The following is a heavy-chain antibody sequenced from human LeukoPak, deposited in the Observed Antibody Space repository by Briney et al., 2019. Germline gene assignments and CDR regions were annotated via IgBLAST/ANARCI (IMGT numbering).Heavy chain of an antibody. Sequence: GGSLRLSCAASGFTFSSYWMHWVRQAPGKGLVWVSRIKTDGSSTAYADSVKGRFTISRDNAKDTLDLQMNSLRDEDTAVYYCVRDGQQQVPFDYWGQGTLVTVSS. CDR3: VRDGQQQVPFDY. V-gene: IGHV3-74*01. CDR2: IKTDGSST. CDR1: GFTFSSYW. D-gene: IGHD6-13*01. J-gene: IGHJ4*02.